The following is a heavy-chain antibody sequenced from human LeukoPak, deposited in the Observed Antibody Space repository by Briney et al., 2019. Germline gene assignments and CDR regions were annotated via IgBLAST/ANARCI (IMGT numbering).Heavy chain of an antibody. D-gene: IGHD3-9*01. CDR1: EFTFSSYW. V-gene: IGHV3-74*01. Sequence: GGSQRLSCAASEFTFSSYWMHWVRQAPGKGLVWVSRINSDGSKTDYADSVKGRFTVSRDNTKNTMYLQMNSLRVEDTAVYYCARPPDILTGKNWFDSWGQGTLVTVSS. J-gene: IGHJ5*01. CDR3: ARPPDILTGKNWFDS. CDR2: INSDGSKT.